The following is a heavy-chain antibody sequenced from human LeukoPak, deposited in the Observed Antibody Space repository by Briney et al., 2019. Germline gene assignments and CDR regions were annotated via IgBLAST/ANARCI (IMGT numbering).Heavy chain of an antibody. CDR2: IWYDGSNK. D-gene: IGHD6-19*01. J-gene: IGHJ4*02. CDR1: GFTFSSYG. V-gene: IGHV3-33*01. Sequence: GGSPRLSCAASGFTFSSYGMHWVRQAPGKRLEWVAVIWYDGSNKYYADSVKGRFTISRDNSKNTLYLQMNSLRAEDTAVYYCASTSGWYEPIDYWGQGTLVTVSS. CDR3: ASTSGWYEPIDY.